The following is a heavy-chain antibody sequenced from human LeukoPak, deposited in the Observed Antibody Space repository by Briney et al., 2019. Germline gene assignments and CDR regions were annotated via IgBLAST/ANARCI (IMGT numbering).Heavy chain of an antibody. V-gene: IGHV4-59*01. CDR3: ARELPNMVDY. J-gene: IGHJ4*02. CDR1: GGSISSYY. D-gene: IGHD1-26*01. CDR2: TYYSGST. Sequence: SETLSLTCTVSGGSISSYYWSWIRQPPGKGLEWIGYTYYSGSTNYNPSLKSRVTISVDTSKNQFSLKLSSVTAADTAVYYCARELPNMVDYWGQGTLVTVSS.